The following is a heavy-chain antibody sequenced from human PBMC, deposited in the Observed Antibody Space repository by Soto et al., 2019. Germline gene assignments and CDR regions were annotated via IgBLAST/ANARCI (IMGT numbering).Heavy chain of an antibody. CDR2: ISANGQGI. V-gene: IGHV3-23*01. J-gene: IGHJ4*02. CDR3: AKDRDYPRDQFHY. CDR1: GFTFTYYA. Sequence: GGSLRLSCTASGFTFTYYAFSWVRQAPGKGLEWVSAISANGQGIYYADSVRCRFTISRDNSKNTVFLHMDSLRAEDTAVYYCAKDRDYPRDQFHYWGQGTLVTVSS. D-gene: IGHD2-2*01.